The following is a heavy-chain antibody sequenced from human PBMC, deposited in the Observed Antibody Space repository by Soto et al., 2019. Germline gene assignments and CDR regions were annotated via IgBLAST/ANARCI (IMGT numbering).Heavy chain of an antibody. CDR3: ARENYGSGSLNWFDP. D-gene: IGHD3-10*01. CDR1: GGSISSYY. J-gene: IGHJ5*02. Sequence: PSETLSLTCTVSGGSISSYYWSWIRQPPGKGLEWIGYIYYSGSTNYNPSLKSRVTISVDTSKNQFSLKLSSVTAADTAVYYCARENYGSGSLNWFDPWGQRTLVIVSS. CDR2: IYYSGST. V-gene: IGHV4-59*01.